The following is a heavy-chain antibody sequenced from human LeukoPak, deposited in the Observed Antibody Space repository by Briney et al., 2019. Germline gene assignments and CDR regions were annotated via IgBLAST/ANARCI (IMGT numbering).Heavy chain of an antibody. CDR3: ARVRDSAFDI. V-gene: IGHV4-59*01. CDR1: GGSISNSY. D-gene: IGHD2-15*01. Sequence: SETLSLTCTVSGGSISNSYWSWIRQPPGKGLEWIGYIYSSGSTNYNPSLKSRVTISVDTSKNQFSLKLSSVTSADTAVYYCARVRDSAFDIWGQGTMVTVSS. J-gene: IGHJ3*02. CDR2: IYSSGST.